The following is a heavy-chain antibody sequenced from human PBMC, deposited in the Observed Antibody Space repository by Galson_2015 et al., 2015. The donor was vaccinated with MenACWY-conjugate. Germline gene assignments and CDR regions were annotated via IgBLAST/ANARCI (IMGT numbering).Heavy chain of an antibody. V-gene: IGHV3-48*02. CDR3: ARDHYGDYFHDY. D-gene: IGHD4-17*01. J-gene: IGHJ4*02. CDR1: GFTFSSYS. CDR2: ISSGGSTI. Sequence: SLRLSCAASGFTFSSYSMNWVRQAPGKGLEWVSYISSGGSTIYYADSVKGRFTISRDNAKYSLYLQMNSLRDEDTAVYYCARDHYGDYFHDYWGQGTLVTVPS.